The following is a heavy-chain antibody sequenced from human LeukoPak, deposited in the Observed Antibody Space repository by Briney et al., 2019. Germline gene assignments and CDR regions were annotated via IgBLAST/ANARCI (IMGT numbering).Heavy chain of an antibody. J-gene: IGHJ6*03. V-gene: IGHV4-39*01. D-gene: IGHD2-2*01. CDR2: IYYSGST. Sequence: SETLSLTCTVSGGSISSSSYYWGWMRQPPGKGLEWIGSIYYSGSTYYNPSLKSRVTISVDTSKNQFSLKLSSVTAADTAVYYCARLPGAIVVPAAVGDYYYYYMDVWGKGTTVTVSS. CDR3: ARLPGAIVVPAAVGDYYYYYMDV. CDR1: GGSISSSSYY.